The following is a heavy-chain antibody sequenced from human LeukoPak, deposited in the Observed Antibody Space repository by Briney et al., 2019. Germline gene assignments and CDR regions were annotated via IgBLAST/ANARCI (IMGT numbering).Heavy chain of an antibody. CDR3: ARRLTQYDCFDP. V-gene: IGHV6-1*01. D-gene: IGHD2-2*01. CDR1: GDSDSSNSVT. CDR2: TYYRSTWYN. Sequence: SQTLSLTCAISGDSDSSNSVTWNWIRQSPSRGLEWLGRTYYRSTWYNDYAVSVRGRITVNPDTSKNQFSLHLNSVTPEDTAVYYCARRLTQYDCFDPWGQGILVTVSS. J-gene: IGHJ5*02.